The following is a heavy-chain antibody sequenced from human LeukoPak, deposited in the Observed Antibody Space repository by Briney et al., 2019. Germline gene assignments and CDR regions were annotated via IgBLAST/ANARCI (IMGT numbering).Heavy chain of an antibody. CDR1: GFTFGDYA. D-gene: IGHD4-17*01. CDR3: TRDRDGDLYFDY. Sequence: PGGSLRLSCTASGFTFGDYAMSWVRQAPGKGLEWVGFIRSKAYGGTTEYAASVKGRFTISRDDSKSIAYLQMNSLKTEDTAVYYCTRDRDGDLYFDYWGQGTLVTVS. J-gene: IGHJ4*02. V-gene: IGHV3-49*04. CDR2: IRSKAYGGTT.